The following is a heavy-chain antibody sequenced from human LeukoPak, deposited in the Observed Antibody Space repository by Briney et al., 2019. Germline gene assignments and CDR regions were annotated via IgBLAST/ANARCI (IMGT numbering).Heavy chain of an antibody. V-gene: IGHV1-2*02. D-gene: IGHD4-17*01. CDR2: IDPNTGDS. J-gene: IGHJ3*02. Sequence: GASVKVSCKASEYTFTGYYIHWVRQAPGQGLEWMGWIDPNTGDSNYVQKFQGRVTMTRDTSISTAYMELSRLRSDDTAVYYCARGGTVTHPASRFDIWGQGTMVTVSS. CDR1: EYTFTGYY. CDR3: ARGGTVTHPASRFDI.